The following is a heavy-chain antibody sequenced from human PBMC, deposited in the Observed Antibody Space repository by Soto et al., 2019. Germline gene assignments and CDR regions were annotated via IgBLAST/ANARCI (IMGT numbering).Heavy chain of an antibody. CDR3: ASNARIYYDFWSGTASMDV. CDR1: GFTFSSYS. CDR2: ISSSSSYI. V-gene: IGHV3-21*05. Sequence: GGSLRLSCAASGFTFSSYSMNWVRQAPGKGLEWVSYISSSSSYIYYADSVKGRFTISRDNAKNSLYLQMNSLRAEDTAVYYCASNARIYYDFWSGTASMDVWGKGTTVTVSS. J-gene: IGHJ6*03. D-gene: IGHD3-3*01.